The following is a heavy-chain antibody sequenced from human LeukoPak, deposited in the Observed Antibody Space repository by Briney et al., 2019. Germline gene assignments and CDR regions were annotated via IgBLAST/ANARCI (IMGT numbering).Heavy chain of an antibody. V-gene: IGHV3-73*01. CDR1: GFTFSDSN. CDR3: TRTPDFWSGYSD. D-gene: IGHD3-3*01. Sequence: PGGSLRLSCAASGFTFSDSNMHWVRQASGKGLEWVGRIRSRANNYATAYGASVTGRFTISRDDLKNTAYLQMNSLKTEDKAVFYWTRTPDFWSGYSDWGQGTLVTVSS. J-gene: IGHJ4*02. CDR2: IRSRANNYAT.